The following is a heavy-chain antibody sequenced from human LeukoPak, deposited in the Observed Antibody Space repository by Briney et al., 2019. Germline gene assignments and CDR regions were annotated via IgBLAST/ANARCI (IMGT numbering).Heavy chain of an antibody. D-gene: IGHD6-19*01. Sequence: PGGSLRLSCAASGFTVSSNFMSWVRQAPGKGLEWVSVIYGDIGTYYADSVKGRFTISRDNSKNTLYLQMNSLRAEDTAVYYCAKVVAGRESFDYWGQGTLVTVSS. J-gene: IGHJ4*02. CDR3: AKVVAGRESFDY. V-gene: IGHV3-66*01. CDR1: GFTVSSNF. CDR2: IYGDIGT.